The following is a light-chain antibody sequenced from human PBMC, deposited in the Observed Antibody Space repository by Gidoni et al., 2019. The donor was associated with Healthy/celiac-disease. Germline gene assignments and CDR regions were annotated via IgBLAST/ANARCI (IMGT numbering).Light chain of an antibody. V-gene: IGLV3-25*02. CDR3: QSADSSGTYNVV. CDR2: KDS. CDR1: ALPKQD. Sequence: SYELTQPPSVSVSPGQTARITCSGDALPKQDAYWYQQKPGQAPVLVIYKDSERPSGIPERFSGSSSGTTVTLTISGVQAEDEADYYCQSADSSGTYNVVFGGGTKLTVL. J-gene: IGLJ2*01.